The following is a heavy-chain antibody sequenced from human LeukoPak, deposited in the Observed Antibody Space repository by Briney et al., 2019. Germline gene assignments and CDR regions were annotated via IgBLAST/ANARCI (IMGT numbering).Heavy chain of an antibody. D-gene: IGHD3-10*01. CDR2: ISGSGGST. V-gene: IGHV3-23*01. Sequence: GGSLRLSCAASGFTFSSYAMSWVRQAPGKGLEWVSAISGSGGSTYYADSVKGRFTISRDNSKNTLYLQMNSLRAEDTAVYYCAKGGIYYYGSGSYFDYWGQGTLVTVSS. J-gene: IGHJ4*02. CDR3: AKGGIYYYGSGSYFDY. CDR1: GFTFSSYA.